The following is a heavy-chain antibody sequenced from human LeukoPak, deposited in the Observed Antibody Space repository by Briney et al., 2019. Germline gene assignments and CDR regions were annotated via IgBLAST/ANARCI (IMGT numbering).Heavy chain of an antibody. Sequence: NPSETLSLTCTVSGGSISSYYWSWIRQPAGKGLEWIGYIYYSGSTNYNPSLKSRVTISVDTSKNQFSLKLSSVTAADTAVYYCARDSGYSYGFDAFDIWGQGTMVTVSS. CDR3: ARDSGYSYGFDAFDI. D-gene: IGHD5-18*01. V-gene: IGHV4-59*01. CDR2: IYYSGST. J-gene: IGHJ3*02. CDR1: GGSISSYY.